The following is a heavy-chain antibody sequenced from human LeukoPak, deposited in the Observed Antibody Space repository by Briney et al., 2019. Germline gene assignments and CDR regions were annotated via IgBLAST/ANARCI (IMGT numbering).Heavy chain of an antibody. J-gene: IGHJ4*02. CDR3: ASLVRLDY. CDR2: ISWNSGSI. Sequence: GGSLRLSCAASGFTFDDYAMHWVRQAPGKGLEWVSGISWNSGSIGYADSVKGRFTISRDNAKNSLYLQMNSLRAEDTALYYCASLVRLDYWGQGTLVTVSS. CDR1: GFTFDDYA. V-gene: IGHV3-9*01. D-gene: IGHD6-6*01.